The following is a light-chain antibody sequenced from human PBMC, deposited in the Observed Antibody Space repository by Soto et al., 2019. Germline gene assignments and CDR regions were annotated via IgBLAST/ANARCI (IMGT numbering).Light chain of an antibody. J-gene: IGLJ1*01. CDR2: EAT. CDR1: SSDIGGHNY. CDR3: NSYTSSAARV. V-gene: IGLV2-14*01. Sequence: QSALTQPASVSGSPGQSITISCTGTSSDIGGHNYVSWYQQYPGKAPKLMIYEATHRPSGISNRFSGSKSGNTASLTISGLQAEDEADYYCNSYTSSAARVFGTGTKVTVL.